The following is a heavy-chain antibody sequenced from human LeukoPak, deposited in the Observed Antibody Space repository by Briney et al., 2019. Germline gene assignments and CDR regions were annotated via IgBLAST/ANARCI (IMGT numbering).Heavy chain of an antibody. CDR1: GYTFSDYY. Sequence: ASVKVSCKASGYTFSDYYMHWVRQAPGQGLEWMGWIDRSTGTKYAQKFQGRVTMTRDTSISTVYMELSRLRSDDTAVYYCAIGIAVAGDAFDIWGQGTKVTVSS. CDR3: AIGIAVAGDAFDI. CDR2: IDRSTGT. V-gene: IGHV1-2*02. D-gene: IGHD6-19*01. J-gene: IGHJ3*02.